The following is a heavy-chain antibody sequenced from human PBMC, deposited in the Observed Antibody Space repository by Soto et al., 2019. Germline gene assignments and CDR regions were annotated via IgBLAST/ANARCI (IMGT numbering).Heavy chain of an antibody. D-gene: IGHD2-2*01. CDR2: IIPIFGTA. Sequence: QVQLVQSGAEVKKPGSSVKVSCKASGGTFSSYAISWVRQAPGQGLEWMGGIIPIFGTANYAQKFQGRVTITADESTSTAYMERSSLRSEDTAVYYCARDQGPAATTGDRYYGMDVWGRGTTVTVSS. V-gene: IGHV1-69*01. J-gene: IGHJ6*02. CDR1: GGTFSSYA. CDR3: ARDQGPAATTGDRYYGMDV.